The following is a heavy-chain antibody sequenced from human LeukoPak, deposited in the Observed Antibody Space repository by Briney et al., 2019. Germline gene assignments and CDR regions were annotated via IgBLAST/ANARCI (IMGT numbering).Heavy chain of an antibody. J-gene: IGHJ2*01. CDR2: INPNSGGT. Sequence: ASVKVSCKASGYTFTGYYMHWVRQAPGQGLEWMGWINPNSGGTNYAQKFQGRVTITADESTSTAYMELSSLRSEDTAVYYCARGSYDVTMIYRSYWYFDLWGRGTLVTVSS. V-gene: IGHV1-2*02. CDR3: ARGSYDVTMIYRSYWYFDL. D-gene: IGHD3-22*01. CDR1: GYTFTGYY.